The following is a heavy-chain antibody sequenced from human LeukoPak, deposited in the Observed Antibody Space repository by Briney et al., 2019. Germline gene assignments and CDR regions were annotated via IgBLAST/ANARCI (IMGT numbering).Heavy chain of an antibody. Sequence: SETLSLTCTVSGGSISGWYWSWIRQSPGKGLEWIGYIYGSGYTNYNPSLKSRVTMSIDTSKNHFSLKLTSVTAADTATYYCARETSLAGFASGLGFNYWGQGTLVTVSS. CDR3: ARETSLAGFASGLGFNY. D-gene: IGHD6-19*01. CDR2: IYGSGYT. J-gene: IGHJ4*02. CDR1: GGSISGWY. V-gene: IGHV4-59*01.